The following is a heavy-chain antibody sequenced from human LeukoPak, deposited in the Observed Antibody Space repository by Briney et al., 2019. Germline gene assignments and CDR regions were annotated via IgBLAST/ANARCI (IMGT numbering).Heavy chain of an antibody. J-gene: IGHJ3*02. D-gene: IGHD3-22*01. Sequence: KTSQTLSLTCTVSGGSISSGDYYWSWIRQPPGKGLEWIGYIYYSGSTYYNPSLKSRVIISVDTSKNQFSLKLSSVTAADTAVYYCARGFSSGYYYGHAFDIWGQGTMVTVSS. CDR2: IYYSGST. CDR3: ARGFSSGYYYGHAFDI. CDR1: GGSISSGDYY. V-gene: IGHV4-30-4*08.